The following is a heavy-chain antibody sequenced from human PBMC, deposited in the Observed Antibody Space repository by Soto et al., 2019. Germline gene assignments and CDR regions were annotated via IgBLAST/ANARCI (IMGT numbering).Heavy chain of an antibody. Sequence: QITLKESGPTLVKPTQTLTLTCTFSGFSLSTIGVGVGWIRQPPGKALQWLALIYWNDDKRYSPSLESRLTITKDTSKNQVVLTMTNMDPVDTATYYCALSWRTVTTVDHWGQGTLVTVSS. CDR1: GFSLSTIGVG. J-gene: IGHJ4*02. D-gene: IGHD4-17*01. CDR3: ALSWRTVTTVDH. CDR2: IYWNDDK. V-gene: IGHV2-5*01.